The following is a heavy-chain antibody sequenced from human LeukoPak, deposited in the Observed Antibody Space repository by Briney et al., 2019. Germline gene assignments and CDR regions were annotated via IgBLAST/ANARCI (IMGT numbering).Heavy chain of an antibody. CDR1: GFTVSSNY. D-gene: IGHD3-10*01. Sequence: QPGGSLRLSCAASGFTVSSNYMSWVRQAPGRGLECVSFIYSSGSTKYADSVKGRFTISRDNSKNTLYLQMNSLRAEDTAVYYCARDSLTGSPHYFDYWGKGTLVTVSS. V-gene: IGHV3-53*01. J-gene: IGHJ4*02. CDR2: IYSSGST. CDR3: ARDSLTGSPHYFDY.